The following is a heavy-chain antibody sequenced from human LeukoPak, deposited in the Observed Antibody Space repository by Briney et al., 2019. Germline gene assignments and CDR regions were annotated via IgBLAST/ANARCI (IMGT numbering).Heavy chain of an antibody. CDR1: GYTFTGYY. V-gene: IGHV1-2*02. D-gene: IGHD3-10*01. CDR3: ARDAYYYGSGMVGGDYYMDV. Sequence: ASVKVSCRASGYTFTGYYMHWVRQAPGQGLEWMGWINPNSGGTNYAQKFQGRVTMTRDTSISTAYVELSRLRSDDTAVYYCARDAYYYGSGMVGGDYYMDVWGKGTTVTVSS. CDR2: INPNSGGT. J-gene: IGHJ6*03.